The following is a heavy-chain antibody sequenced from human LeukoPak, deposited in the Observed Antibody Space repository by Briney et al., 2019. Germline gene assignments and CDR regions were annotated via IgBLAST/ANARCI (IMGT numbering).Heavy chain of an antibody. CDR1: GFTFSSRDW. Sequence: GGSLRLSCVASGFTFSSRDWMTWVRQAPGKGLEWVANIKQDGSEKNYVDSVKGRFTISRDNAKNSVDLQMNSLRVEDTAVYYCAKEGAGFRVGFDIWGHGTMVTVSS. CDR2: IKQDGSEK. D-gene: IGHD3-10*01. V-gene: IGHV3-7*03. CDR3: AKEGAGFRVGFDI. J-gene: IGHJ3*02.